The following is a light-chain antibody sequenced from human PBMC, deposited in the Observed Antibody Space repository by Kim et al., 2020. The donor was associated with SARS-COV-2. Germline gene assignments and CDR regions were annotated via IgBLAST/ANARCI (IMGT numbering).Light chain of an antibody. CDR1: SSDVGGYDS. J-gene: IGLJ3*02. V-gene: IGLV2-8*01. CDR2: DVT. Sequence: QSVTISRTGTSSDVGGYDSVSWYQQYPGKAPKLIIYDVTKRPSGVPDRFSGSKSGNTASLTVSRLQAEDEAEYFCASYAGSNNLVVFGGGTQLTVL. CDR3: ASYAGSNNLVV.